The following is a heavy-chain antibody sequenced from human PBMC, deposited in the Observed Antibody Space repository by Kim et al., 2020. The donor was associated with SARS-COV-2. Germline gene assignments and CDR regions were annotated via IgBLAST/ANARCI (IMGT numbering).Heavy chain of an antibody. J-gene: IGHJ3*02. Sequence: GGSLRLSCAASGFTFSSYSMNWVRQAPGKGLEWVSSISSSSSYIYYADSVKGRFTISRDNAKNSLYLQMNSLRAEDTAVYYCARDYGDYSGAFDIWGQGTMVTVSS. V-gene: IGHV3-21*01. CDR2: ISSSSSYI. CDR3: ARDYGDYSGAFDI. D-gene: IGHD4-17*01. CDR1: GFTFSSYS.